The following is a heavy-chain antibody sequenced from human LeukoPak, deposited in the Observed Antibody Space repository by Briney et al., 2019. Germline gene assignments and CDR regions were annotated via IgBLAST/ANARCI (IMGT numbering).Heavy chain of an antibody. J-gene: IGHJ5*02. CDR3: AREYYDILTGYPNWFDP. CDR1: VGTFSSYA. D-gene: IGHD3-9*01. Sequence: SVTVSCKASVGTFSSYAISWVRQAPAPGLEWMGGIIPIFGTANYAQQFQGRVTITADKSTSTAYMELSSLRSEVTAVYYCAREYYDILTGYPNWFDPWGQGSMVTVCS. CDR2: IIPIFGTA. V-gene: IGHV1-69*06.